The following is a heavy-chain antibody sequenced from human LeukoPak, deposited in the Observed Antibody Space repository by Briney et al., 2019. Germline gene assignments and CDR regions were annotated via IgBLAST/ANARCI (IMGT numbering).Heavy chain of an antibody. D-gene: IGHD1-26*01. CDR3: GRFSGTYSFVDF. CDR1: GGSISSSNYY. J-gene: IGHJ4*02. Sequence: PSETLSLTCTVSGGSISSSNYYWGWIRQPPGKGLEWIGSIYYSGSTTYNPSLKSRVTISVDTSKNQFSLKLNSVTAADTAFYYCGRFSGTYSFVDFWGQGTLVTVSS. V-gene: IGHV4-39*07. CDR2: IYYSGST.